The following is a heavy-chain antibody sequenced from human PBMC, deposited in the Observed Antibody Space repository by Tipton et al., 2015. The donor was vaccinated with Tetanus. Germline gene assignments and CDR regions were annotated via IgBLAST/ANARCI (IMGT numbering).Heavy chain of an antibody. D-gene: IGHD1-1*01. CDR3: ARANNEFPKKGPFDS. V-gene: IGHV4-59*01. CDR1: DGSSRNYY. Sequence: TLSLTCSVSDGSSRNYYWSWIRQPPGKGLEWIGNIYSSGSANYNPPLRSRVTISVAASKDRFSLKMISVTPADTAVYYCARANNEFPKKGPFDSWGQGRLVIVSS. CDR2: IYSSGSA. J-gene: IGHJ4*02.